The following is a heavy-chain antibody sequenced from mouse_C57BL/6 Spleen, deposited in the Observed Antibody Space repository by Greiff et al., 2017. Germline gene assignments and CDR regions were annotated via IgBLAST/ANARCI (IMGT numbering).Heavy chain of an antibody. J-gene: IGHJ3*01. CDR3: TGEDYYGSRGPFAY. D-gene: IGHD1-1*01. CDR2: IRLKSDNYAT. CDR1: GFTFSNYW. V-gene: IGHV6-3*01. Sequence: EVKLMESGGGLVQPGGSMKLSCVASGFTFSNYWMNWVRQSPEKGLEWVAQIRLKSDNYATHYAESVKGRFTISRDDSKSSVYLQMNNLRAEDTGIYYCTGEDYYGSRGPFAYWGQGTLVTVSA.